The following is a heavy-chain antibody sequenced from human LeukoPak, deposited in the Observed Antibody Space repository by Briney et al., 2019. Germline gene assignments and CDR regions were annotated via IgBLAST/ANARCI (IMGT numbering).Heavy chain of an antibody. CDR2: MNRDGSEK. CDR1: GFTFSSYW. D-gene: IGHD6-19*01. Sequence: HPGGSLRLSCAASGFTFSSYWMSWVRQAPGKGLEWVANMNRDGSEKNYVDSIKGRFTISRDNAKNSLFLQMNNLRAEDTAVYYCAREVEYSTGWHPAESDYWGQGTRVTVSS. CDR3: AREVEYSTGWHPAESDY. V-gene: IGHV3-7*01. J-gene: IGHJ4*02.